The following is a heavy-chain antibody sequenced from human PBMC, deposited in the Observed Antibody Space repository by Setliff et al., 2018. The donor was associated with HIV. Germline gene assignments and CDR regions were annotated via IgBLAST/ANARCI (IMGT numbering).Heavy chain of an antibody. CDR1: GYTFTTYG. D-gene: IGHD6-19*01. CDR2: ISTYSDET. CDR3: ARLGSGWSDSYYYAMDI. Sequence: ASVKVSCKPSGYTFTTYGLSWVRQAPGQGLEWMGWISTYSDETSSSQNLQGRLTMTTDTSTGTAYMELRNLRSDDTAVYYCARLGSGWSDSYYYAMDIWGQGTTVTVSS. V-gene: IGHV1-18*01. J-gene: IGHJ6*02.